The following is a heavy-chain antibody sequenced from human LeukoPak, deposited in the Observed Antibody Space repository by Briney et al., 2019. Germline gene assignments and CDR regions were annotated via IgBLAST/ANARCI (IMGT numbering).Heavy chain of an antibody. Sequence: ASVKVSCKASGYTFTSYGISWVRQAPGQGLEWMGWISAYNGNTNYAQKLQGRVTMTTDTSTSTAYMGLRSLRSDDTAVYYCARAGQGSSWYKVYYYYYGMDVWGQGTTVTVSS. CDR2: ISAYNGNT. CDR3: ARAGQGSSWYKVYYYYYGMDV. D-gene: IGHD6-13*01. V-gene: IGHV1-18*01. J-gene: IGHJ6*02. CDR1: GYTFTSYG.